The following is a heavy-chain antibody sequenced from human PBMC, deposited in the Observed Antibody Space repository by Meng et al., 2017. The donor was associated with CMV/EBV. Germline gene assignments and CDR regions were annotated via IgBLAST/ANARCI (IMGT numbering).Heavy chain of an antibody. J-gene: IGHJ4*02. V-gene: IGHV3-23*01. CDR2: ISSSGGTT. Sequence: SGFTLSSYAMSWVHQAPGKGLEWVSVISSSGGTTYYADSVKGRFTISRDNSKNTLYVQMNSLRAEDTAVYFCAKVTRPAPTYYLDYWGQGTLVTVSS. CDR3: AKVTRPAPTYYLDY. D-gene: IGHD3-16*01. CDR1: GFTLSSYA.